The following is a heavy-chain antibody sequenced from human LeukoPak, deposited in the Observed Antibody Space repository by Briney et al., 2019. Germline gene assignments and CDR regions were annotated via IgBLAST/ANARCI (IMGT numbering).Heavy chain of an antibody. CDR2: ISSSGSTI. J-gene: IGHJ4*02. D-gene: IGHD4-17*01. Sequence: PGGSLRLSCAASGFTFSSYEMNCVRQAPGKGLEWVSYISSSGSTIYYADSVKGRFTISRDNAKNSLYLQMNSLRAEDTAVYYCARDPNYGFDYWGQGTLVTVSS. V-gene: IGHV3-48*03. CDR3: ARDPNYGFDY. CDR1: GFTFSSYE.